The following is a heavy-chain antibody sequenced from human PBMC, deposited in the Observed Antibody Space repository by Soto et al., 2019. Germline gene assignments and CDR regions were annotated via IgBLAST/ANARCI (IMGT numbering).Heavy chain of an antibody. J-gene: IGHJ6*02. CDR2: VIPIFGTP. CDR3: ARSQGGSSSLDIYYYYYYGMDV. CDR1: GGTFSTYA. D-gene: IGHD2-15*01. V-gene: IGHV1-69*01. Sequence: QVQLVQSGAEVKKPGSLVKVSCKAPGGTFSTYAISWVRQAPGQGLEWMGGVIPIFGTPKYAQKFQGRVTITADESTSTGYMELRSLRSEDTAVYYCARSQGGSSSLDIYYYYYYGMDVWGQGTTVTVSS.